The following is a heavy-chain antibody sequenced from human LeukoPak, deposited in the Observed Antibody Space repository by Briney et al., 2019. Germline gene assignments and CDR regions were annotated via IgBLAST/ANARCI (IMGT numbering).Heavy chain of an antibody. Sequence: ASVNVSCKASGYTFTTFGISWGRQAPGQGLEGMGWISAYNGNTNYAKKLQGRGTMTTYTSTSTAYMELMSLRSDDTAVYYCERDQARRGWYDNYYYYGMDVWGQGTTVTVSS. CDR3: ERDQARRGWYDNYYYYGMDV. CDR2: ISAYNGNT. D-gene: IGHD6-19*01. V-gene: IGHV1-18*01. J-gene: IGHJ6*02. CDR1: GYTFTTFG.